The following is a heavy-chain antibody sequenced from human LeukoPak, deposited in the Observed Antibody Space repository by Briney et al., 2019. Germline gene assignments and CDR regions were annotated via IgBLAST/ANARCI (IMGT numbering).Heavy chain of an antibody. Sequence: GGSLRLSCAASGFTFSGYWMHWVRQAPGKGLVWVSRINSDGSITSYADSVMGRFTISRDNAKNTLYLQMNSLRAEDTAVYYCASPRISQYDSSGYYYYYGMGVWGQGTTVTVSS. CDR1: GFTFSGYW. J-gene: IGHJ6*02. D-gene: IGHD3-22*01. V-gene: IGHV3-74*01. CDR2: INSDGSIT. CDR3: ASPRISQYDSSGYYYYYGMGV.